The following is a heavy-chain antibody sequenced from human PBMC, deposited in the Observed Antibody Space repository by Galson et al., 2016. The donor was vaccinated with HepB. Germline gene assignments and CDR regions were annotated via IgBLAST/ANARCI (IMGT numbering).Heavy chain of an antibody. CDR3: ARQPHFDILTGYRFDP. Sequence: QSGAEVKKPGDSLKISCEGSGYIFTTYWIVWVRQMSGRGLEWVGSIYPGNSDIKYSPSFQGQVTISADKSLSTAYLQWRSLKDSDTAVYYCARQPHFDILTGYRFDPWGQGTLVIVSS. D-gene: IGHD3-9*01. CDR1: GYIFTTYW. V-gene: IGHV5-51*01. J-gene: IGHJ5*02. CDR2: IYPGNSDI.